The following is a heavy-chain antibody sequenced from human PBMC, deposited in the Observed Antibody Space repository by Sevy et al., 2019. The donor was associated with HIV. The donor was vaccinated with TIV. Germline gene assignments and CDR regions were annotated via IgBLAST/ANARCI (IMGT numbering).Heavy chain of an antibody. CDR3: TSAWYYDLWSGPKTYYFDY. D-gene: IGHD3-3*01. CDR1: GFTFSNAW. CDR2: IKSKTDGGTT. J-gene: IGHJ4*02. V-gene: IGHV3-15*01. Sequence: GGSLRLSCAASGFTFSNAWMSWVRQAPGKGLEWGGRIKSKTDGGTTDYAAPVKGRFTISRDDSKNTLYLQMNTLKTEDTAVYYCTSAWYYDLWSGPKTYYFDYWGQGTLVTVSS.